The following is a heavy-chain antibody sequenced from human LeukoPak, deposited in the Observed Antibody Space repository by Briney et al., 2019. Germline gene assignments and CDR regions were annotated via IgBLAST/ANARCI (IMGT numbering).Heavy chain of an antibody. D-gene: IGHD5-18*01. CDR3: ARWIQLWLRSFYYYYGMDV. Sequence: ASVKVSCKASGYTFTSYGISWVRQAPGQGLEWMGWISAYNGSTNYAQKLQGRVTMTTDTSTSTAYMELRSLRSDDTAVYYCARWIQLWLRSFYYYYGMDVWGQGTTVTVSS. CDR1: GYTFTSYG. V-gene: IGHV1-18*01. CDR2: ISAYNGST. J-gene: IGHJ6*02.